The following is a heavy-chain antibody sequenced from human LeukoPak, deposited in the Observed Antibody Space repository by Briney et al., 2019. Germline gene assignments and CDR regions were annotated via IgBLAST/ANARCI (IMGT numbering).Heavy chain of an antibody. CDR2: ISGSGGST. Sequence: PGGSLRLSCAASGFTFSSYAMSWVCQAPGKGLEWVSAISGSGGSTYYADSVKGRFTISRDNSKNTLYLQMNSLRAEDTAVYYCAKLPSYYYGSGSFVDAFDIWGQGTMVTVSS. J-gene: IGHJ3*02. CDR1: GFTFSSYA. V-gene: IGHV3-23*01. CDR3: AKLPSYYYGSGSFVDAFDI. D-gene: IGHD3-10*01.